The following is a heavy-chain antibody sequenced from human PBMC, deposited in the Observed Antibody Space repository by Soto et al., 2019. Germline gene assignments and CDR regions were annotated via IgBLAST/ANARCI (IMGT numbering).Heavy chain of an antibody. CDR1: GGSISIGTDY. CDR3: ARLSLAAAVHFGY. D-gene: IGHD6-13*01. Sequence: SETLSLTCDVSGGSISIGTDYWGWIRQPPGKGLEWIGNIHYSGSTNYNPSLKSRVTISVDTSKNQFSLKLSSVTAADTAVYYCARLSLAAAVHFGYWGQGTLVTVSS. CDR2: IHYSGST. J-gene: IGHJ4*02. V-gene: IGHV4-39*07.